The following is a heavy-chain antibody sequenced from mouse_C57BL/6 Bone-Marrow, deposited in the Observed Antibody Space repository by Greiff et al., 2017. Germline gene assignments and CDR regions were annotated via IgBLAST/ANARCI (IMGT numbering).Heavy chain of an antibody. J-gene: IGHJ1*03. CDR2: IDPSDSYT. V-gene: IGHV1-50*01. CDR1: GYTFTSYW. D-gene: IGHD2-3*01. CDR3: ARDDGYFYWYFEV. Sequence: VQLQQPGAELVKPGASVKLSCKASGYTFTSYWMQWVKQRPGQGLEWIGEIDPSDSYTNYNQKFKGKATLTVDTSSSTAYMQLSSLTSEDSAVYYCARDDGYFYWYFEVGGTGTTVTVSS.